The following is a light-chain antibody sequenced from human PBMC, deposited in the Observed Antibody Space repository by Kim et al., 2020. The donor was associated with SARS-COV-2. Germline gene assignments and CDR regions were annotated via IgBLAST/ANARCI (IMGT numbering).Light chain of an antibody. Sequence: PGQLVTIACSATRSNIGSNYVYWFRRLPGTAPKLLIYSSTQRPSGVSDRFSGSTSGTSASLAISGLRSEDEADYYCAAWDNSLNWVFGGGTKLTVL. V-gene: IGLV1-47*02. CDR1: RSNIGSNY. CDR3: AAWDNSLNWV. CDR2: SST. J-gene: IGLJ3*02.